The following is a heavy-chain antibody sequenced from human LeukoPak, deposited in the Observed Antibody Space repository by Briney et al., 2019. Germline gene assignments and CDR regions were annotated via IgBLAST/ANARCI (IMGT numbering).Heavy chain of an antibody. Sequence: PGGSLRLSCAASGFTFSSYEMNWVRQAPGKGLEWVSYISSSGSTIYYADSVKGRFTISRDNAKNSLYLQMSSLRAEDTAVYYCAKHPKRYSSSWSPTGYWGQGTLVTVSS. J-gene: IGHJ4*02. V-gene: IGHV3-48*03. CDR3: AKHPKRYSSSWSPTGY. D-gene: IGHD6-13*01. CDR2: ISSSGSTI. CDR1: GFTFSSYE.